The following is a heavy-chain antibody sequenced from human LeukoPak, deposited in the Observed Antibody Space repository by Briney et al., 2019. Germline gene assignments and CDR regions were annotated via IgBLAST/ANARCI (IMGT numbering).Heavy chain of an antibody. J-gene: IGHJ5*02. CDR1: GGSISSGGYS. CDR2: IYHSGST. CDR3: ARDAYGSGKKGFGP. Sequence: SETLSLTCAVSGGSISSGGYSWSWIRQPPGKGLEWIGYIYHSGSTYYNPSLKSRVTISVDRSKNQFSLKLSSVTAADTAVYYCARDAYGSGKKGFGPWGQGTLVTVSS. V-gene: IGHV4-30-2*01. D-gene: IGHD3-10*01.